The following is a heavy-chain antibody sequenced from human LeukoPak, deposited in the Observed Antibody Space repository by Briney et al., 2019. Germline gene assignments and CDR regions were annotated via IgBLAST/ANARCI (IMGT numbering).Heavy chain of an antibody. CDR2: IRQDGSEK. J-gene: IGHJ4*02. Sequence: AGTLRLSCTASGFTFSRYCMTWVRHAPGKGLEWVANIRQDGSEKYYVDSVKGRFTISRNNATNSLYLQMNTLRAEDTAVYYWVGVSFYDFWSGKNYFDFWGQGTLVTVSS. CDR3: VGVSFYDFWSGKNYFDF. D-gene: IGHD3-3*01. V-gene: IGHV3-7*04. CDR1: GFTFSRYC.